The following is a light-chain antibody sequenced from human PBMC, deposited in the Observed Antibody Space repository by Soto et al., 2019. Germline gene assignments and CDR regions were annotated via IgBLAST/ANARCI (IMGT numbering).Light chain of an antibody. V-gene: IGKV1-12*01. J-gene: IGKJ2*01. CDR2: SAS. CDR3: QQANSFPFI. Sequence: DIHMTQNPSSVSASVGGRVNITCLASQGISRWLDWYQQKPGKAPNLLIYSASTLYSGVPSRFSGSGSGTDFTLTISSVQPEDFATYYCQQANSFPFIFAQGT. CDR1: QGISRW.